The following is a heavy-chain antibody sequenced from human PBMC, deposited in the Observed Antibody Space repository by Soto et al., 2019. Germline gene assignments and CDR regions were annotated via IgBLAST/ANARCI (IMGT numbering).Heavy chain of an antibody. CDR1: GGSISSYY. CDR3: ARHDCSGGSCPLEY. J-gene: IGHJ4*02. CDR2: IYYSGST. Sequence: SETLSLTCTVSGGSISSYYWSWIRQPPGKGLEWIGYIYYSGSTNYNPSLKSRVTISVDTSKNQFSLKLSSVTAADTAVYYCARHDCSGGSCPLEYWGQGTRVTVSS. D-gene: IGHD2-15*01. V-gene: IGHV4-59*08.